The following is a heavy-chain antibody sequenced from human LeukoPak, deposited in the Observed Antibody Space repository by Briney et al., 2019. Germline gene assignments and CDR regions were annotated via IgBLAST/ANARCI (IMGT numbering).Heavy chain of an antibody. CDR1: GFPLDDYA. CDR2: ISWNSDTI. D-gene: IGHD3-22*01. Sequence: GGSLRLSCAASGFPLDDYAMHWVRQAPGKGLEWVSGISWNSDTIDYVDSVKGRFTISRDNAKNSLYLQMNSLSAEDMALYYCAKDNSYDSSGYYSYFDYWGQGTLVTVSS. J-gene: IGHJ4*02. V-gene: IGHV3-9*03. CDR3: AKDNSYDSSGYYSYFDY.